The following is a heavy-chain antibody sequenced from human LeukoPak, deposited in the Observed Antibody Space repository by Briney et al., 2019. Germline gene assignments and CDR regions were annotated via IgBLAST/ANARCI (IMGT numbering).Heavy chain of an antibody. V-gene: IGHV1-46*01. CDR2: INPSGGST. CDR1: GYTFTGYY. D-gene: IGHD2-2*01. J-gene: IGHJ4*02. CDR3: ARDPYCSSTSCYASFDY. Sequence: ASVKVSCKASGYTFTGYYMHWVRQAPGQGLEWMGIINPSGGSTSYAQKFQGRVTMTRDTSTSTVYMELSSLRSEDTAVYYCARDPYCSSTSCYASFDYWGQGTLVTVSS.